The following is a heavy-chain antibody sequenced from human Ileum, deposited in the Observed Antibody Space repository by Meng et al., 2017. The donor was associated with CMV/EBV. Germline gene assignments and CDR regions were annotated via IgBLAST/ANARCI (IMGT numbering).Heavy chain of an antibody. D-gene: IGHD3-10*01. J-gene: IGHJ5*02. Sequence: SGFTFSSYRMDWVRQAPGEGLEWVSTISSSNNYMYYADSVKGRFTISRDNAKNSLYLQMNSLRAEDTAVYYCASANSGSYNNWFDPWGQGTLVTVSS. CDR2: ISSSNNYM. CDR3: ASANSGSYNNWFDP. CDR1: GFTFSSYR. V-gene: IGHV3-21*01.